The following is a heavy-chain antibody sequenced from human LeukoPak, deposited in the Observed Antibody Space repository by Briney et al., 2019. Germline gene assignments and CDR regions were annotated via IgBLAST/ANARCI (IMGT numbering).Heavy chain of an antibody. Sequence: PGRSLRLSCAASGVTFSIYGMHWVREAPGKGGECVAFIRYDGRPKNYKDSVKGRFTISRDNSKHTLYLQMNGLKTEDTAFYYCAKSAVRQLALPFEYWGEGTLVTVSS. CDR3: AKSAVRQLALPFEY. V-gene: IGHV3-30*02. CDR1: GVTFSIYG. CDR2: IRYDGRPK. J-gene: IGHJ4*02. D-gene: IGHD6-13*01.